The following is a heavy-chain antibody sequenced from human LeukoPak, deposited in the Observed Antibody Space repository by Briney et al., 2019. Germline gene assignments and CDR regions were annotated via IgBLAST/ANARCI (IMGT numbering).Heavy chain of an antibody. V-gene: IGHV3-7*01. CDR1: GFTFSSYW. J-gene: IGHJ5*02. D-gene: IGHD3-10*01. CDR2: IKQDGSEK. CDR3: ARDFGDP. Sequence: GGSLRLSCAASGFTFSSYWMSWVRQAPGKGLEWVANIKQDGSEKYYADSVKGRVTISRDNSKNTLYLQMNSLRVEDTAVYYCARDFGDPWGQGTLVTVSS.